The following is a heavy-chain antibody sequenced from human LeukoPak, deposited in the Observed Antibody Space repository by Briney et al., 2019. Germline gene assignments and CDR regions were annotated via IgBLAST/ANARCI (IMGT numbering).Heavy chain of an antibody. V-gene: IGHV3-48*03. CDR2: ISGSGSTV. J-gene: IGHJ6*02. D-gene: IGHD6-6*01. CDR1: GFTFSSYE. CDR3: ARDLERLRYSSSSSGYYYGMDV. Sequence: GGSLRLSCAGSGFTFSSYEMNWVRRAPGKGLEWLSYISGSGSTVYYADSVKGRFTISRDNAKNSLFLQMNTLRGEDTAVYYCARDLERLRYSSSSSGYYYGMDVWGQGTTVTVSS.